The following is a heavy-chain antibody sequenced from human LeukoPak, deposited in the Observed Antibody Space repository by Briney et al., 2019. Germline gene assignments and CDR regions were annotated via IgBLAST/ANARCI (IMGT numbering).Heavy chain of an antibody. Sequence: GGSLRLSCAASGFTFSTCAMSWVRQAPGKGLEWVSTISGGGRSTDYADSVKGHFTISRDNSKNTLYLQMNSLRAEDTAVYYCARERYFDYWGQGTLSPSPQ. J-gene: IGHJ4*02. V-gene: IGHV3-23*01. CDR3: ARERYFDY. CDR2: ISGGGRST. CDR1: GFTFSTCA.